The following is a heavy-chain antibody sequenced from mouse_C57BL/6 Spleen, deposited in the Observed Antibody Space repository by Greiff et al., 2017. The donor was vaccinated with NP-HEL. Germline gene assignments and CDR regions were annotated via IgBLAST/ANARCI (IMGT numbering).Heavy chain of an antibody. CDR2: IDPSDSYT. CDR3: ARSTVDRYFDV. V-gene: IGHV1-50*01. D-gene: IGHD1-1*01. Sequence: QVQLQQPGAELVKPGASVKLSCKASGYTFTSYWMQWVKQRPGQGLEWIGEIDPSDSYTNYNQKFKGKATLTVDTSSSTAYMQLSSLTSEDSAVYYCARSTVDRYFDVWGTGTTVTVSS. CDR1: GYTFTSYW. J-gene: IGHJ1*03.